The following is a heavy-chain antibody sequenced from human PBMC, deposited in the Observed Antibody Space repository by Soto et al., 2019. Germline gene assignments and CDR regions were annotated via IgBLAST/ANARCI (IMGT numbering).Heavy chain of an antibody. D-gene: IGHD3-10*01. Sequence: QVQLVQSGAEVKKPGSSVKVSCTASGDTFSRYSLSWVRQAPGQGPEWMGRIIPMLGMADYAQKFQGRVSITADKSTSTDYMFLSSLRSEDTAVYYCATSYGSGSAHFDYWGQGSLVTVSS. CDR3: ATSYGSGSAHFDY. J-gene: IGHJ4*02. CDR1: GDTFSRYS. V-gene: IGHV1-69*02. CDR2: IIPMLGMA.